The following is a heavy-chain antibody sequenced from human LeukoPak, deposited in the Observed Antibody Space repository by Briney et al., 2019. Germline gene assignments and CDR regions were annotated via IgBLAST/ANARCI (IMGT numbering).Heavy chain of an antibody. V-gene: IGHV3-48*03. Sequence: GGSLRLSCAASGFTFSSYEMNWVRQAPGKGLEWVSYISSSGSTIYYADSVKGRFTISRDNAENSLYLQMNSLRAEDTAVYYCARDRERSFDYWGQGTLVTVSS. J-gene: IGHJ4*02. D-gene: IGHD5-24*01. CDR3: ARDRERSFDY. CDR1: GFTFSSYE. CDR2: ISSSGSTI.